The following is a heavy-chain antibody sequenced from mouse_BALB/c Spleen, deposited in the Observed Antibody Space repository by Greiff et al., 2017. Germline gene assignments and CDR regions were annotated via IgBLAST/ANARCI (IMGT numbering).Heavy chain of an antibody. CDR1: GYTFTDYE. CDR3: TRMIYYGNHEFAY. V-gene: IGHV1-15*01. Sequence: VQLQQSGAELVRPGASVTLSCKASGYTFTDYEMHWVKQTPVHGLEWIGAIDPETGGTAYNQKFKGKATLTADKSSSTAYMELRSLTSEDSAVYYCTRMIYYGNHEFAYWGQGTLVTVSA. J-gene: IGHJ3*01. D-gene: IGHD2-1*01. CDR2: IDPETGGT.